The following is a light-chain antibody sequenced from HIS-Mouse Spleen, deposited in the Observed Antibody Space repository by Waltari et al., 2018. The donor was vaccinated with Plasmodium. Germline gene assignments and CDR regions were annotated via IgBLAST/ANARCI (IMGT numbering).Light chain of an antibody. CDR3: QSADSSGTYVV. Sequence: SYELTQPPSVSVSPGQTARITCSGDALPKQYAYWYQQKPGQAPVLVIYKDSERPSGVAERFSGSSSGTTVTLTISGGQAEDEADYYCQSADSSGTYVVFGGGTKLTVL. V-gene: IGLV3-25*03. CDR1: ALPKQY. CDR2: KDS. J-gene: IGLJ2*01.